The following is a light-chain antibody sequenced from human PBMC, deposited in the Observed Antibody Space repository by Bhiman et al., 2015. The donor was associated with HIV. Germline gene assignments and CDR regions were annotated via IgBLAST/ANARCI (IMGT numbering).Light chain of an antibody. J-gene: IGLJ2*01. V-gene: IGLV1-40*01. Sequence: QSVLTQPPSVSGAPGQRVTISCTGSSSNIGAGYDVHWFQQLPGTAPKLLIYGNSIRPSGVPDRFSGSKSGTSASLAISGLRSEDEADYYCVVWEDSLSVVVFGGGTKLTVL. CDR1: SSNIGAGYD. CDR3: VVWEDSLSVVV. CDR2: GNS.